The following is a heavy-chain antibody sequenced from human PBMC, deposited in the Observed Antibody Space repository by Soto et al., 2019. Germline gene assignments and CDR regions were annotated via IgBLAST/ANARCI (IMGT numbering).Heavy chain of an antibody. V-gene: IGHV3-13*01. D-gene: IGHD2-15*01. J-gene: IGHJ4*02. CDR1: GFTFSSYD. Sequence: EVQLVESGGGLVQPGGSLRLSCAASGFTFSSYDMHWVRQATGKGLEWVSAIGTAGDTYYPGSVKGRFTISRENAKNSLYLQMNSLRAGDTAVYYCARGYCSGGSCYQKSYYFDYWGQGTLVTVSS. CDR3: ARGYCSGGSCYQKSYYFDY. CDR2: IGTAGDT.